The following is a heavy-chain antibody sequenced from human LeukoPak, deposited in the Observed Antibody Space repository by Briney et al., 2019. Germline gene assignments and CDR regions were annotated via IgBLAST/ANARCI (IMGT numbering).Heavy chain of an antibody. CDR2: IHYSGST. V-gene: IGHV4-59*08. CDR1: GGSISSYY. Sequence: PSETLSLTCTVSGGSISSYYWTWIRQPPGKGLEWIGYIHYSGSTKYNPSLKSRVTISVDTSKNQFSLKLSSVTAADTAVYYCARWYSSGWAFDYWGQGTLVTVSS. D-gene: IGHD6-19*01. CDR3: ARWYSSGWAFDY. J-gene: IGHJ4*02.